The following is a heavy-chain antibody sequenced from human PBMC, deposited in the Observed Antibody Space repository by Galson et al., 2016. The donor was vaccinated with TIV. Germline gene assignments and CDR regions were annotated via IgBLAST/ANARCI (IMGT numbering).Heavy chain of an antibody. V-gene: IGHV3-73*01. J-gene: IGHJ4*02. CDR2: INNKANTHAT. CDR1: GFTFSDSA. CDR3: TRESKAGYNSGWVDS. D-gene: IGHD5-12*01. Sequence: SLRLSCAVSGFTFSDSAMHWVRQASGKGLEWIGRINNKANTHATEYTASLKGRFTISRDDSRNTAYLQMNNLKTEDTAIYYCTRESKAGYNSGWVDSWGQGTLVTVSS.